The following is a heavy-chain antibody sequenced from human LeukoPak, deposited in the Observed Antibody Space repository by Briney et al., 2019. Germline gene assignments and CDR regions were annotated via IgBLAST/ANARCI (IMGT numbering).Heavy chain of an antibody. J-gene: IGHJ3*02. CDR1: SGSFSGYY. CDR2: IYHSGST. V-gene: IGHV4-38-2*02. D-gene: IGHD3-22*01. Sequence: SETLSLTCSVYSGSFSGYYWGWIRQPPGKGLEWIGSIYHSGSTYYNPSLKSRVTISVDTSKNQFSLKLSSVTAADTAVYYCARDRVYDSSGYGRDAFDIWGQGTMVTVSS. CDR3: ARDRVYDSSGYGRDAFDI.